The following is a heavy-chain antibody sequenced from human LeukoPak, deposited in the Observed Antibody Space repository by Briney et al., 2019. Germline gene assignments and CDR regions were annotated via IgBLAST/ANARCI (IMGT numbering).Heavy chain of an antibody. D-gene: IGHD6-6*01. J-gene: IGHJ4*02. CDR2: INPNSGGT. V-gene: IGHV1-2*06. CDR1: GYTFTGYY. Sequence: ASVKVSCKASGYTFTGYYMHWVRQAPGQGLEWMGRINPNSGGTNYAQKFRGRVTMTRDTSISTAYMELSRLRSDDTAVYYCALIAARHFDYWGQGTLVTVSS. CDR3: ALIAARHFDY.